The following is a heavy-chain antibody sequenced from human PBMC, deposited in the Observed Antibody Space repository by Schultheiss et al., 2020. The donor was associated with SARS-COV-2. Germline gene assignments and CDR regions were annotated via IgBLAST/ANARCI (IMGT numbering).Heavy chain of an antibody. D-gene: IGHD3-22*01. J-gene: IGHJ3*02. CDR2: IKSKTDGGTT. Sequence: GESLKISCAASGFTFSNAWMSWVRQAPGKGLEWVGRIKSKTDGGTTDYAAPVKGRFTISRDDSKNTLYLQMNSLKTEDTAVYYCTTATITMIVVVSDAFDIWGQGTMVTVSS. CDR3: TTATITMIVVVSDAFDI. CDR1: GFTFSNAW. V-gene: IGHV3-15*01.